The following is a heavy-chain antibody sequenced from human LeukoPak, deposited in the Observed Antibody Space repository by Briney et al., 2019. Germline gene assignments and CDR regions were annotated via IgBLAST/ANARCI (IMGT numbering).Heavy chain of an antibody. CDR2: IYYSGST. CDR1: GGSISSSSYY. CDR3: ARGRAQGITMVRGVNPKARYNWFDP. D-gene: IGHD3-10*01. J-gene: IGHJ5*02. V-gene: IGHV4-39*07. Sequence: KASETLSLTCTVSGGSISSSSYYWGWIRQPPGKGLEWIGSIYYSGSTYYNPSLKSRVTISVDTSKNQFSLKLSSVTAADTAVYYCARGRAQGITMVRGVNPKARYNWFDPWGQGTLVTVSS.